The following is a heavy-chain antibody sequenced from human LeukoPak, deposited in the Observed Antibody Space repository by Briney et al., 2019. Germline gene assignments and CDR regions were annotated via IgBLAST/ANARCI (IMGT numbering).Heavy chain of an antibody. D-gene: IGHD3-22*01. V-gene: IGHV1-3*03. CDR1: GYTFTSYA. Sequence: ASVKVSCKASGYTFTSYAIHWVRQAPGQRLEWMGWINGVNGNTKYSQEFQGRVTITRDTSASTAHMELSSLRSEDMAVYYCARGPGAGYYDSRGYYYEGDYFDYWGQGTLVTVSS. CDR3: ARGPGAGYYDSRGYYYEGDYFDY. CDR2: INGVNGNT. J-gene: IGHJ4*02.